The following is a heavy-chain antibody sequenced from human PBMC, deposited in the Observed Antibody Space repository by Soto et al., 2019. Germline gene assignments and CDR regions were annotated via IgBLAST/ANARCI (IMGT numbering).Heavy chain of an antibody. CDR2: IIPIFGTA. V-gene: IGHV1-69*13. Sequence: GASVKVSCKAPADTFTIYYINWVRQAPGQGLEWMGGIIPIFGTANYAQKFQGRVTITADESTSTAYMELSSLRSEDTAVYYCARDRSWLDPWGQGTLITVSS. CDR3: ARDRSWLDP. J-gene: IGHJ5*02. CDR1: ADTFTIYY. D-gene: IGHD3-10*01.